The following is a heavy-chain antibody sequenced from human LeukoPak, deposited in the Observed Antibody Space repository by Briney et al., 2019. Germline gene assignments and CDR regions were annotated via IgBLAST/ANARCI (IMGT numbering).Heavy chain of an antibody. CDR3: ARDSTPLEYSSGYYPDAFDI. Sequence: GGSLRLSCAASGFTFSDYYMSWIRQAPGKGLEWVSYISSSGSTIYYADSAKGRFTISRDNAKNSLYLQMNSLRAEDTAVYYCARDSTPLEYSSGYYPDAFDIWGQGTMVTVSS. D-gene: IGHD3-22*01. V-gene: IGHV3-11*01. CDR1: GFTFSDYY. J-gene: IGHJ3*02. CDR2: ISSSGSTI.